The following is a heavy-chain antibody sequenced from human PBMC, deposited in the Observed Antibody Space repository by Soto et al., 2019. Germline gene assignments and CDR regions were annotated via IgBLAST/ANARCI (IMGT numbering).Heavy chain of an antibody. CDR2: INPNSGGT. CDR3: ATPRPSIAVADEKEYYFDY. V-gene: IGHV1-2*04. D-gene: IGHD6-19*01. J-gene: IGHJ4*02. CDR1: GYTFTDFY. Sequence: ASVKVSCKASGYTFTDFYIHWVRQAPGQGLEWMGWINPNSGGTNSVQKFQGWVTMTRDTSISTAYMELSRLISDDTAVYYCATPRPSIAVADEKEYYFDYWRQGILVTVSS.